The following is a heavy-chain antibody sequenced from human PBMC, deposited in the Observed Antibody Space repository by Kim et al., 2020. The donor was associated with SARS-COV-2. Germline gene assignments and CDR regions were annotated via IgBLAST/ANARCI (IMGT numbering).Heavy chain of an antibody. Sequence: GGSLRLSCAASGFTFDDYTMHWVRQAPGKGLEWVSLISWDGGSTYYADSVKGRFTISRDNSKNSLYLQMNSLRTEDTALYYCAGGYCSGGSCYTYWYFDLWGRGTLVTVSS. D-gene: IGHD2-15*01. V-gene: IGHV3-43*01. CDR1: GFTFDDYT. CDR2: ISWDGGST. CDR3: AGGYCSGGSCYTYWYFDL. J-gene: IGHJ2*01.